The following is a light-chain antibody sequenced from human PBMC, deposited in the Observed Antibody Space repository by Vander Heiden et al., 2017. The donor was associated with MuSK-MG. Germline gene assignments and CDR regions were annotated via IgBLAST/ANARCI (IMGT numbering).Light chain of an antibody. V-gene: IGLV1-44*01. CDR3: AAGDASRNGWV. CDR1: SSNVGSNT. Sequence: QSVLTQSPAASGTPGQSVTISCSGSSSNVGSNTVTWYQQRPGTAPKVLVYSNSQRRSGVPDRFSGAKSGTSASLAISGLQAEDEADYYCAAGDASRNGWVFGGGTKLTVL. CDR2: SNS. J-gene: IGLJ3*02.